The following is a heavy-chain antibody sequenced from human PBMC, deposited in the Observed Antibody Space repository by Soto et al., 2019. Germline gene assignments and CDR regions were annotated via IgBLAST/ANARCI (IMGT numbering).Heavy chain of an antibody. Sequence: QVQLVESRGGVVQPGRSLRLSCAASGFTISSYAMHWVRQAPGKGLEWVAVISYDGSNKYYADSVKGRFTISRDNSKNTLYLQMNSLRAEDTAVYYCARDGQYSYGTFDYWGQGTLVTVSS. CDR3: ARDGQYSYGTFDY. J-gene: IGHJ4*02. CDR2: ISYDGSNK. V-gene: IGHV3-30-3*01. D-gene: IGHD5-18*01. CDR1: GFTISSYA.